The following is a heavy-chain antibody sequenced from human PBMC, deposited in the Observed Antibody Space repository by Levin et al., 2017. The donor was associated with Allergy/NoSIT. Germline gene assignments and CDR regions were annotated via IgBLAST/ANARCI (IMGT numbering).Heavy chain of an antibody. CDR3: ARDSGSYLDYGMDV. CDR2: ISPASTTL. J-gene: IGHJ6*02. D-gene: IGHD1-26*01. Sequence: SGGSLRLSCAASGFNFNSYSMKWVRQAPGKGLEWVAYISPASTTLHYAESVKGRFIISRDNANNSLYLQMSGLRAEDTAIYYCARDSGSYLDYGMDVWGQGTTVTVSS. CDR1: GFNFNSYS. V-gene: IGHV3-48*01.